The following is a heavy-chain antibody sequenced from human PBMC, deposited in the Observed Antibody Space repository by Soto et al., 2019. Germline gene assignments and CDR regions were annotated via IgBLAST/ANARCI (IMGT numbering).Heavy chain of an antibody. CDR1: GFTFSNYA. D-gene: IGHD3-10*01. J-gene: IGHJ4*02. V-gene: IGHV3-64D*06. CDR2: IVGNGGNT. CDR3: VKDQLYYYGSGSYYNY. Sequence: EVQLVESGGGLVQPGGSLRLSCSASGFTFSNYAMHWVRQAPGKGLEYVSAIVGNGGNTYYADSVKGRFTISRDNSKNTLYLQMSSLRAEDTAVYYCVKDQLYYYGSGSYYNYWGQGTLVTVSS.